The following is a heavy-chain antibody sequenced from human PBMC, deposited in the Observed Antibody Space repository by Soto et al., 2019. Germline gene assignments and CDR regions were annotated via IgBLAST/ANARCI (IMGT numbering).Heavy chain of an antibody. V-gene: IGHV4-34*01. CDR3: FCFFPGGYGYGFYYYGMDV. D-gene: IGHD5-18*01. J-gene: IGHJ6*02. Sequence: SETLSLTCDVYGGSFSGYIWTWIRQTPGKGLQWIGQINHSGSANYNPSLKSRVTISVDTSKNQFSLKLTSVTAADTAVYYCFCFFPGGYGYGFYYYGMDVWGQGTTVTVSS. CDR1: GGSFSGYI. CDR2: INHSGSA.